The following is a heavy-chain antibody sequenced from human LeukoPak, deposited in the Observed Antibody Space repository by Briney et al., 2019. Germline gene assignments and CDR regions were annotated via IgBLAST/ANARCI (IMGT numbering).Heavy chain of an antibody. CDR1: GFSLSYYG. CDR2: MWSDGFTA. CDR3: ARGDGYNFGDS. D-gene: IGHD5-24*01. J-gene: IGHJ4*02. Sequence: GGSLRLSCAASGFSLSYYGMHWVRQASGKGLEWVAVMWSDGFTAYYADSVKGRFTISRDESESTVYLQMNSLRPEDTALYYCARGDGYNFGDSWGQGTLVTVSS. V-gene: IGHV3-33*01.